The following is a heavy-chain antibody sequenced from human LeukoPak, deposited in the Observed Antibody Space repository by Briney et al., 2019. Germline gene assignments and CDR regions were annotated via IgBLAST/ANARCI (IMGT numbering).Heavy chain of an antibody. CDR3: ARLAVVYDSSGYYYVQDY. Sequence: GGSLRLSCAASGFSFSSYGMHWVRQAPGKGLEWVANIMQDGSEKYYVDSVKGRFTISRDNAKNSLYLQMNSLRAEDTAVYYCARLAVVYDSSGYYYVQDYWGQGTLVTVSS. V-gene: IGHV3-7*01. D-gene: IGHD3-22*01. J-gene: IGHJ4*02. CDR1: GFSFSSYG. CDR2: IMQDGSEK.